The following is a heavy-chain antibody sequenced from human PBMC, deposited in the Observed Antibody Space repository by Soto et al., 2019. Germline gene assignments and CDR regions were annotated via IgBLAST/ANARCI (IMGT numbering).Heavy chain of an antibody. D-gene: IGHD4-4*01. CDR1: GYTVTSYY. Sequence: QVQLVQSGAEVREPGASVKVSCKASGYTVTSYYIHWVRQAPGQGFEWIGIINPGAGGRSYAQKFQGRVTLTRDTSTSTVYMELSSLRSEDTAVYHCAREAFCRDYSNYRWFDTWGQGTLVTVSS. J-gene: IGHJ5*02. CDR2: INPGAGGR. V-gene: IGHV1-46*01. CDR3: AREAFCRDYSNYRWFDT.